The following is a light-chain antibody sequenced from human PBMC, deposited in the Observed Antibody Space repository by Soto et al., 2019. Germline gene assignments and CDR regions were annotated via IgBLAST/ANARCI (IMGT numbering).Light chain of an antibody. V-gene: IGLV2-14*01. J-gene: IGLJ1*01. CDR1: SSDVGGYNY. CDR3: SSYTSSSTLV. Sequence: QSVLTQPASVSGSPGQSITISCTGTSSDVGGYNYVPWYQQHPGKAPKLMIYDVSNRPSGVSNRFSGSKSGNTASLTISELQAEDEADYYCSSYTSSSTLVFGTGTKVTVL. CDR2: DVS.